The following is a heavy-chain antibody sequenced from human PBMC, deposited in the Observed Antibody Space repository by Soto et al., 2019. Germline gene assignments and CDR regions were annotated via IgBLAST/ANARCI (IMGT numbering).Heavy chain of an antibody. V-gene: IGHV2-5*02. CDR1: GFSLTTSGVG. CDR2: IYWDDDK. J-gene: IGHJ4*02. CDR3: AHRVLRTVFGLVTTTAIYFDF. Sequence: QITLKESGPTVVKPTETLTLTCTFSGFSLTTSGVGVGWVRQSPGKAPEGLALIYWDDDKRYSTSLNSRLIITKDTSQSEVVLTMANVDPADTATYYCAHRVLRTVFGLVTTTAIYFDFWGPGTPVVVSS. D-gene: IGHD3-3*01.